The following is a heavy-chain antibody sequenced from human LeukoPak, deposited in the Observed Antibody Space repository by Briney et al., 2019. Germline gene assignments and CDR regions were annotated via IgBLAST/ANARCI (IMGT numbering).Heavy chain of an antibody. J-gene: IGHJ1*01. V-gene: IGHV3-23*01. CDR3: AKARGSSGWYEDFQH. CDR1: GFTFSTFA. Sequence: GGSLRLSCAASGFTFSTFAMSWVRQAPGKGLEWVSAISGSAGSTYYADSVKGRFTISRDNSKNTLYLQMNSLRAEDTAVYYCAKARGSSGWYEDFQHWGQGTLVTASS. D-gene: IGHD6-19*01. CDR2: ISGSAGST.